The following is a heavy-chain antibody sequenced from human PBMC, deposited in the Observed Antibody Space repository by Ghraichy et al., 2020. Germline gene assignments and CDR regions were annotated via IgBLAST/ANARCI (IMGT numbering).Heavy chain of an antibody. Sequence: ASVKVSCKASGYTFTSYDINWVRQAPGQGLEWMGWMNPNSGNTGYAQKFQGRVTMTRNTSISTAYIELSSLRSEDTAVYYCTRAKQLVPYFYYGMDVLGQGTTLNVFS. CDR1: GYTFTSYD. CDR2: MNPNSGNT. CDR3: TRAKQLVPYFYYGMDV. V-gene: IGHV1-8*01. J-gene: IGHJ6*02. D-gene: IGHD6-6*01.